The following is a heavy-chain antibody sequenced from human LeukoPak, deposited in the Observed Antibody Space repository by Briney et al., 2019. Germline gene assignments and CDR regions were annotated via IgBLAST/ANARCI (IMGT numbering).Heavy chain of an antibody. V-gene: IGHV4-61*02. D-gene: IGHD6-19*01. CDR3: ARARLLAVAGSYYYYGMDV. CDR2: IYTSGST. CDR1: GGSISSGGYY. J-gene: IGHJ6*02. Sequence: SETLSLTCTVSGGSISSGGYYWSWIRQPAGKGLEWIGRIYTSGSTNYNPSLKSRVTMSVDTSKNQFSLKLSSVTAADTAVYYCARARLLAVAGSYYYYGMDVWGQGTTVTVSS.